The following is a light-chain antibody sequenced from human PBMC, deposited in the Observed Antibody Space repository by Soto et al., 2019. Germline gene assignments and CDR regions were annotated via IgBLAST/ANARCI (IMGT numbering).Light chain of an antibody. J-gene: IGKJ4*01. CDR2: DAS. Sequence: VLTQSPSTLSLSPGERGTLSCRAIQSVKSNLAWYQQKPGQAPRLLIYDASNRATGIPARFSGSGPGTEFTLTISSLQSEDFAIYYCQQYHIWLTFGGGTKVDIK. CDR1: QSVKSN. CDR3: QQYHIWLT. V-gene: IGKV3-15*01.